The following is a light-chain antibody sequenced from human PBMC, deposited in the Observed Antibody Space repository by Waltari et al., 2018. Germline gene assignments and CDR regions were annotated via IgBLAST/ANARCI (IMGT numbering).Light chain of an antibody. CDR3: QHYVRLPAT. CDR1: QSVSRA. J-gene: IGKJ1*01. Sequence: EIVLTQSPGILSLSPGERATLSCRASQSVSRALAWYQQKPGQAPRLLIYGASNRPAGIPDRFSGGGSGTDFSLTISRLEPEDFAVYYCQHYVRLPATFGQGTKVEIK. V-gene: IGKV3-20*01. CDR2: GAS.